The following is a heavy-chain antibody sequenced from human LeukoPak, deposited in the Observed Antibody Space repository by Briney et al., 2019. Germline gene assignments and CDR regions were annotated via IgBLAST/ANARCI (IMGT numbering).Heavy chain of an antibody. D-gene: IGHD6-19*01. V-gene: IGHV3-30*18. CDR1: GFTFNTYS. CDR3: AKELHRGWQDFDY. CDR2: ISYDGSNK. Sequence: PGGSLRLSCAASGFTFNTYSMNWVRQAPGKGLEWVAVISYDGSNKYYADSVKGRFTISRDNSKNTLYLQMNSLRAEDTAVYYCAKELHRGWQDFDYWGQGTLVTVSS. J-gene: IGHJ4*02.